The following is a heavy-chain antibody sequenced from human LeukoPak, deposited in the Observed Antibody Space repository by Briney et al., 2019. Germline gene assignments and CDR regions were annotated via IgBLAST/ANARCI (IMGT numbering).Heavy chain of an antibody. D-gene: IGHD3-22*01. CDR2: ISSSSSYI. Sequence: GGSLRLSCAASGFTFSSYAMSWVRQAPGKGLEWVSSISSSSSYIYYADSVRGRFAISRDNAKNSLYLQMDSLRAEDTAVYYRARDGKDSMIVVVTAEYFQHWGQGTLVTVSS. CDR3: ARDGKDSMIVVVTAEYFQH. CDR1: GFTFSSYA. V-gene: IGHV3-21*01. J-gene: IGHJ1*01.